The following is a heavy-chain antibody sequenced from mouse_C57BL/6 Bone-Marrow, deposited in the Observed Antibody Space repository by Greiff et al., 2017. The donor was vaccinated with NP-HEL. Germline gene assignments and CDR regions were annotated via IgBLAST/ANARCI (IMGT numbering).Heavy chain of an antibody. D-gene: IGHD1-1*01. CDR1: GYTFTDYY. V-gene: IGHV1-75*01. J-gene: IGHJ4*01. Sequence: QVQLQQSGPELVKPGASVKISCKASGYTFTDYYINWVKQRPGQGLEWIGWIFPGSGSTYYNEKFKGKATLTVDKSSSTAYMLLSSLTSEDSAVYFCAREKGIYYYGSSPYYYAMDYWGQGTSVTVSS. CDR3: AREKGIYYYGSSPYYYAMDY. CDR2: IFPGSGST.